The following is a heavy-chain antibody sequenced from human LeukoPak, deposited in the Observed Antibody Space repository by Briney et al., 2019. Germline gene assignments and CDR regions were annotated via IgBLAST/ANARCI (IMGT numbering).Heavy chain of an antibody. CDR3: ARTPLSSGSNWFDP. V-gene: IGHV4-59*01. D-gene: IGHD6-19*01. CDR2: IYYSGST. CDR1: GGPISSYY. Sequence: PSETLSLTCTVSGGPISSYYWSWIRQPLGKGLEWIGYIYYSGSTNYNPSLKSRVTISVDTSKNQFSLKLSSVTAADTAVYYCARTPLSSGSNWFDPWGQGTLVTVSS. J-gene: IGHJ5*02.